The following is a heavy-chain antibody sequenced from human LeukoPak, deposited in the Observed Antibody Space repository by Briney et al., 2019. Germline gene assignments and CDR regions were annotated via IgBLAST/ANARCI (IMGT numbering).Heavy chain of an antibody. Sequence: GGSLRLSCAASGFTFSNYGMHWVRQAPGKGLEWVAVIWSDGSIKYYADSVKSRFTISRDNSRNTLYLQMNSLRAEDTAVYYCARGPIAVAGTPSIYQHWGQGTLVTVSS. CDR1: GFTFSNYG. CDR3: ARGPIAVAGTPSIYQH. D-gene: IGHD6-19*01. CDR2: IWSDGSIK. J-gene: IGHJ1*01. V-gene: IGHV3-33*01.